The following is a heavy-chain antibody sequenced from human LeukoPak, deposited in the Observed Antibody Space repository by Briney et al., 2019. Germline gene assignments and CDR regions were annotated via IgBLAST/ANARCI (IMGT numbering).Heavy chain of an antibody. Sequence: GGSLRLSCAASGFTFSSYDMHWVRQATGKGLDWVSAIGTAGDTYYSGSVKGRFTISRENAKNSLYLQMNSLRAGDTAVYYCARGASGDYDYYGMDVWGQGTTVTVSS. J-gene: IGHJ6*02. CDR3: ARGASGDYDYYGMDV. V-gene: IGHV3-13*01. CDR1: GFTFSSYD. CDR2: IGTAGDT. D-gene: IGHD4-17*01.